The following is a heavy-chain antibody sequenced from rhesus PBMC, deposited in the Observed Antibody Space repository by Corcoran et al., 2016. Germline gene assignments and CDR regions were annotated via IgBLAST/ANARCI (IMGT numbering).Heavy chain of an antibody. V-gene: IGHV4-169*02. D-gene: IGHD6-31*01. Sequence: QLQLQESGPGLVKPSETLSVTCAVSGGSISSSYWSWIRQAPGKGLEWYGYIYGSGSSTNYNPSLKSRVTLSVDTSKNQLSLKLSSVTAADTAVYYCASTTYSSGWPIFDYWGQGVLVTVSS. CDR2: IYGSGSST. J-gene: IGHJ4*01. CDR1: GGSISSSY. CDR3: ASTTYSSGWPIFDY.